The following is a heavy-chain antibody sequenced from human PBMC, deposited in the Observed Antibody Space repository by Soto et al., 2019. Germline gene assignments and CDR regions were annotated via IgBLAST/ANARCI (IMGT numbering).Heavy chain of an antibody. CDR2: INHSGST. D-gene: IGHD2-2*01. J-gene: IGHJ6*02. CDR1: GGSFSGYY. V-gene: IGHV4-34*01. CDR3: ARGKAVVLVPAARRWSYYYYMDV. Sequence: LSLTCAVYGGSFSGYYWSWIRQPTGKGLEWIGEINHSGSTNYNPSLKSRVTISVDTSKNQFSLKLSSVTAADTAVCYCARGKAVVLVPAARRWSYYYYMDVWGQGTTVTVSS.